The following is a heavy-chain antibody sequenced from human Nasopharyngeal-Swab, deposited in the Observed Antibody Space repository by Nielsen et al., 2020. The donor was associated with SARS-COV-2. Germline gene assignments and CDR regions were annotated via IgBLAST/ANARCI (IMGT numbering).Heavy chain of an antibody. CDR3: AREVTDGLYSGMDV. V-gene: IGHV3-33*01. Sequence: GESLKISCAASGFTFSSYGMHWVRQAPGKGLEWVAVIWYDGSNKYYADSVKSRFTISRDNSKNTLYLQMNSLRAEDTAVYYCAREVTDGLYSGMDVWGQGTTVTVSS. CDR1: GFTFSSYG. J-gene: IGHJ6*02. D-gene: IGHD2-21*02. CDR2: IWYDGSNK.